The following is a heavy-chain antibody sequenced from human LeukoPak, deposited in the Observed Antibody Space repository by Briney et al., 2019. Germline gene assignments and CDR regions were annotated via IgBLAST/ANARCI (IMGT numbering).Heavy chain of an antibody. CDR3: AVNLYSSGWYSDY. D-gene: IGHD6-19*01. J-gene: IGHJ4*02. V-gene: IGHV4-38-2*02. CDR2: IYHSESA. CDR1: GGSISSYY. Sequence: SETLSLTCTVSGGSISSYYWGWIRQPPGKGLEWIGSIYHSESADYNPSLKSRVTISVDTTRNQFSLKLRSVTAADTAVYYCAVNLYSSGWYSDYWGQGTLVTVSS.